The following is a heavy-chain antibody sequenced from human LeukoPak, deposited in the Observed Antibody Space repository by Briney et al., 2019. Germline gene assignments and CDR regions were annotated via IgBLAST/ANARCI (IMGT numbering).Heavy chain of an antibody. Sequence: ASVKVSCKASGYTFTSYAMNWVRQAPGQGLEWMGWINTNTGNPTYAQGFTGRFVFSLDTSVSTAYLQISSLKAEDTAVYYCARGTDYDILTGLFAYYYYYGMDVWGQGTTVTVSS. CDR3: ARGTDYDILTGLFAYYYYYGMDV. CDR1: GYTFTSYA. CDR2: INTNTGNP. V-gene: IGHV7-4-1*02. J-gene: IGHJ6*02. D-gene: IGHD3-9*01.